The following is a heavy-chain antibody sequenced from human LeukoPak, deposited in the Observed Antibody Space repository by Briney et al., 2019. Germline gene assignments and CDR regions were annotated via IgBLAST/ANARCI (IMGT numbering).Heavy chain of an antibody. D-gene: IGHD3-16*02. CDR2: IGSSDGGT. Sequence: GGSLRLSWASSGFTFSSYVMTWVRQPPGKGLEWVSAIGSSDGGTYYADSVKGRFTISRDNSNSMLYLQMNSLRAEDTAVYFCAKDYRHGDYYHYMDVWGKGTTVTVSS. CDR1: GFTFSSYV. V-gene: IGHV3-23*01. CDR3: AKDYRHGDYYHYMDV. J-gene: IGHJ6*03.